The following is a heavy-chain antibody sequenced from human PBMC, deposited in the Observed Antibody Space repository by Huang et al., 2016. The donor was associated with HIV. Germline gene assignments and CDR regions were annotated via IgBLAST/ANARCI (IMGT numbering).Heavy chain of an antibody. J-gene: IGHJ4*02. CDR3: AKGGSAAAVLDF. D-gene: IGHD6-13*01. Sequence: QVQLVESGGGVVQPGRSLRISCAASGFTFSSYGMHWVRQAPGKGLEWVAVISYDANTKYYADSVKGRFSISRDNSKTTVYLQLNSLRLEDTAVYYCAKGGSAAAVLDFWGQGTLVTVSS. CDR1: GFTFSSYG. CDR2: ISYDANTK. V-gene: IGHV3-30*18.